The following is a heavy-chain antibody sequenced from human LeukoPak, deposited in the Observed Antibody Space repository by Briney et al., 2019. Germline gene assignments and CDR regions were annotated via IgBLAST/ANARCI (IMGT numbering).Heavy chain of an antibody. CDR1: GYTFTSYD. CDR3: ARFYWNYKGFDY. D-gene: IGHD1-7*01. J-gene: IGHJ4*02. CDR2: MNPNSGNT. Sequence: ASVKVSCKASGYTFTSYDINRVRQATGQGLEWMGWMNPNSGNTNYAQKLQGRVTMTTDTSTSTAYMELRSLRSDDTAAYYCARFYWNYKGFDYWGQGTLVTVSS. V-gene: IGHV1-18*01.